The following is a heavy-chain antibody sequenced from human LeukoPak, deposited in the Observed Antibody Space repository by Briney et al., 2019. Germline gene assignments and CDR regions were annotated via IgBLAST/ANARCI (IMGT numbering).Heavy chain of an antibody. D-gene: IGHD5/OR15-5a*01. Sequence: SVKGRFLISRDNAKNSLYLQMNSLRAEDTAVYYCARDGGGYSVYDWDYWGQGTLVTVSS. CDR3: ARDGGGYSVYDWDY. J-gene: IGHJ4*02. V-gene: IGHV3-48*03.